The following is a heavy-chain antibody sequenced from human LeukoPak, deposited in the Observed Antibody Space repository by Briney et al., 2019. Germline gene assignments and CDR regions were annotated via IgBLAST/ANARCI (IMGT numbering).Heavy chain of an antibody. CDR1: GFTFSNYA. Sequence: GGSLRLSCAGSGFTFSNYAMTWVRQAPGKRLEWVSTISSSGDATYSADSVKGRFSISRDNSKNTLYLQMNNLRADDTAVYYCXXXXPYKHYFDYWGQGILVTVSS. J-gene: IGHJ4*02. D-gene: IGHD1-1*01. CDR3: XXXXPYKHYFDY. CDR2: ISSSGDAT. V-gene: IGHV3-23*01.